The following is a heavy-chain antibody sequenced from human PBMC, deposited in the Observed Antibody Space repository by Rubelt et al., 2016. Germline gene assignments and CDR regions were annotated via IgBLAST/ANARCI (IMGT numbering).Heavy chain of an antibody. D-gene: IGHD4-17*01. J-gene: IGHJ5*02. Sequence: QVQLQQWGAGLLKPSETLSLTCAVYGGSLSGYYWSWIRQSPGKGLEWIGESNPSGSTNYNPSLKSRVTISVDTSKNQVSLKLSSVTAADTAVYYCARGRFGDSSHSYNWFDPWGQGALVTVSS. V-gene: IGHV4-34*01. CDR2: SNPSGST. CDR3: ARGRFGDSSHSYNWFDP. CDR1: GGSLSGYY.